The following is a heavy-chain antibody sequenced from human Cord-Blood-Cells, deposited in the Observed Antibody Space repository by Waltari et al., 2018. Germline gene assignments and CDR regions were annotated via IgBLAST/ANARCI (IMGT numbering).Heavy chain of an antibody. D-gene: IGHD6-6*01. CDR1: GYSISSGYY. CDR2: IYHSGST. J-gene: IGHJ4*02. Sequence: QVQLQESGPGLVKPSETLSLTCAVSGYSISSGYYWGWIRQPPGKGVEWIGSIYHSGSTNYNPSLKSRVTISVDTSKNQFSLKLSSVTAADTAVYYCARDSSSSDYWGQGTLVTVSS. V-gene: IGHV4-38-2*02. CDR3: ARDSSSSDY.